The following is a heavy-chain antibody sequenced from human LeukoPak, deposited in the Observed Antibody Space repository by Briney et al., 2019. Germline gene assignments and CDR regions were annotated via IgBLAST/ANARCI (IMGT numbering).Heavy chain of an antibody. J-gene: IGHJ4*02. CDR1: GFTFSSNY. Sequence: GGSLRLSCAASGFTFSSNYMSWVRQAPGRGLEWVSVIYSGGSTYYSDSVKGRFTISSDNSKNTLYLQMNSLIAEDTAVYYCASTSWYYGSTLYYWGQGTLVTVSS. CDR3: ASTSWYYGSTLYY. CDR2: IYSGGST. V-gene: IGHV3-53*01. D-gene: IGHD3-10*01.